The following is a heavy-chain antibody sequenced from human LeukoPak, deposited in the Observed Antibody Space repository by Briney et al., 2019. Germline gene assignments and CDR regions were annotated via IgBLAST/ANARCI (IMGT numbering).Heavy chain of an antibody. V-gene: IGHV4-59*08. CDR2: MYYNGNT. Sequence: SETLSLTCTVSGGSISGYYWTWIRQPPGKGLEWIGYMYYNGNTNYNPSLKSRVTMSVDTSKNRLSLKLSSVTAVDTAVYFCARQPPDTASFDYWGQGTLVTVSS. J-gene: IGHJ4*02. D-gene: IGHD3-22*01. CDR3: ARQPPDTASFDY. CDR1: GGSISGYY.